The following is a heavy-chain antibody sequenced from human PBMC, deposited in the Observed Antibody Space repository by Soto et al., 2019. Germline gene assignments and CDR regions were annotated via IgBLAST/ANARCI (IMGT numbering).Heavy chain of an antibody. J-gene: IGHJ6*02. CDR2: IYWDDDK. CDR3: AHRRDTYYYYYGMDV. V-gene: IGHV2-5*02. Sequence: QITLKESGPTLVKPTQTLTLTCTFSGFSLSTSGVGVGWIRQPPGKALEWLALIYWDDDKRYSPSLKIRLTITKDTSKNQVVLTMTNMDPVDTATYYCAHRRDTYYYYYGMDVWGQGTTVTVSS. D-gene: IGHD2-2*02. CDR1: GFSLSTSGVG.